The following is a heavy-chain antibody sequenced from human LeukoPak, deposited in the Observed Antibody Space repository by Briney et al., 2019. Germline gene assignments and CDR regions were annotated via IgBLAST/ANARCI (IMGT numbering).Heavy chain of an antibody. V-gene: IGHV3-33*06. J-gene: IGHJ5*02. CDR3: AKDRARGQWLVQKGNWFDP. D-gene: IGHD6-19*01. CDR2: IWSDGSNK. CDR1: GFTFSTYD. Sequence: GGSLRLSCIVSGFTFSTYDMHWVRQAPGKGLEWVAVIWSDGSNKYYTDSVKGRFTISRDNPKNTLYLQMNSLRAEDTAVYYCAKDRARGQWLVQKGNWFDPWGQGTLVTVSS.